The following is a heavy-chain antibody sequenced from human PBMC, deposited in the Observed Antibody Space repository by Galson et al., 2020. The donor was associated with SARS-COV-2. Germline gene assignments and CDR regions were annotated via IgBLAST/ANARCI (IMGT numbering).Heavy chain of an antibody. Sequence: GGSLRLTCAASGFTFSSYAMHWVRQAPGKGLEWVAVISYDGSNKYYPDSVKGRFTISRDNSKNTLYLQMNSLRAEDTAVYYCAREVAGQDNWFDPWGKGTLVTVSS. CDR3: AREVAGQDNWFDP. CDR2: ISYDGSNK. J-gene: IGHJ5*02. D-gene: IGHD6-19*01. CDR1: GFTFSSYA. V-gene: IGHV3-30*16.